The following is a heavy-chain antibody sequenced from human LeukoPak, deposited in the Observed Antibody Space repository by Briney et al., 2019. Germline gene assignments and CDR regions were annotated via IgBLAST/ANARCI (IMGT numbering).Heavy chain of an antibody. CDR1: GGSFRGYY. Sequence: PSETLSLTCAVYGGSFRGYYWSWIRQPPGKGLEWIGEINHSGSTNYNPSLKSRVTISVDTSKNQFSLKLSSVTAADTAVYYCARACSSTSCYEDAFDIWGQGTMVTVSS. CDR2: INHSGST. D-gene: IGHD2-2*01. V-gene: IGHV4-34*01. J-gene: IGHJ3*02. CDR3: ARACSSTSCYEDAFDI.